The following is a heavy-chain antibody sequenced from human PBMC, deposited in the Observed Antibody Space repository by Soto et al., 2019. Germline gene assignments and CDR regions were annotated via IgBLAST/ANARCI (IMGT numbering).Heavy chain of an antibody. CDR2: IYYSGST. J-gene: IGHJ3*02. CDR3: AISYMMTFGCVISDAFDI. V-gene: IGHV4-39*01. Sequence: QLQLQESGPGLVKPSETLSLTCTVSGGSISSSSYYWGWIRQPPGKGLEWIGSIYYSGSTYYNPSLKSRVSISVDTSKNQFSLKLSSVTAADTAVYYCAISYMMTFGCVISDAFDIWGQGTMVTVSS. CDR1: GGSISSSSYY. D-gene: IGHD3-16*02.